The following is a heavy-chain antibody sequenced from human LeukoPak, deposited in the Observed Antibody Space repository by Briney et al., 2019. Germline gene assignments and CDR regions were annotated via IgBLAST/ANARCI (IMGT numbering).Heavy chain of an antibody. J-gene: IGHJ4*02. CDR3: AREGITMIVYDY. V-gene: IGHV3-21*01. D-gene: IGHD3-22*01. Sequence: GGSLRLSCAASGISFSNYSMNWVRQAPGKGLEWVSLISSSSRFIYYGDSVKGRFTISRDNAKKSLYLQMNSPRAEDTAVYYCAREGITMIVYDYWGRGTLVTVSS. CDR2: ISSSSRFI. CDR1: GISFSNYS.